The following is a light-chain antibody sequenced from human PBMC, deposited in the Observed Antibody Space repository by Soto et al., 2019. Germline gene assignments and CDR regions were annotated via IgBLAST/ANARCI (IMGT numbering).Light chain of an antibody. Sequence: DVQMTQSPSSLSASVGDRVTISCRASQDIRSYLAWFQQKPGKAPKSLIYDVFNLQSGVPSKFSGNGSGTDFSLTISNLQPEDFAIYYCQQYTRYPFTFGQGTRLEIK. CDR2: DVF. J-gene: IGKJ5*01. CDR1: QDIRSY. V-gene: IGKV1-16*02. CDR3: QQYTRYPFT.